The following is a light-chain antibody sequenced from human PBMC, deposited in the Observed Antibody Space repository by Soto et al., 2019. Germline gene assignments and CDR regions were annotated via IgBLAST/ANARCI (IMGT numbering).Light chain of an antibody. CDR1: SSDVGTYNI. V-gene: IGLV2-23*02. CDR3: CSYAGSGAWV. CDR2: EVT. J-gene: IGLJ3*02. Sequence: QSVLTQPASVSGSPGQSITITCTGTSSDVGTYNIVSWYQQYPGKAPKVVISEVTKRPSGISDRFSGSKSGNMASLTISGLQAEDEAAYYCCSYAGSGAWVFGGGTQLTVL.